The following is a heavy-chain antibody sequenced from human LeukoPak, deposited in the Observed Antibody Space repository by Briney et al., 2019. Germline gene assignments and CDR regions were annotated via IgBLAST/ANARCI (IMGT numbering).Heavy chain of an antibody. CDR2: ISAYNGNT. J-gene: IGHJ4*02. V-gene: IGHV1-18*01. CDR1: GYTFTSYG. Sequence: VASVKVSCKASGYTFTSYGISWVRQAPGQGLEWMGWISAYNGNTNYAQKLQGRVTMTTDTSTSTAYMELRSLRSEDTAVYYCATEESQVITYWGQGTLVTVSS. CDR3: ATEESQVITY. D-gene: IGHD3-22*01.